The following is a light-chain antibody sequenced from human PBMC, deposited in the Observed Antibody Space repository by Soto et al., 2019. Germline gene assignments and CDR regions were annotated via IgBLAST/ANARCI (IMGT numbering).Light chain of an antibody. V-gene: IGLV2-11*01. CDR1: SSDVGGYNY. J-gene: IGLJ3*02. CDR3: CSYAGSYTWM. CDR2: DVS. Sequence: QCALTQPRSVSGSPGQSVTISCTGTSSDVGGYNYVSWYQQHPGKAPKLMIYDVSKRPSRVPDRFSGSKSGNTASLTISGLQADDEADYYCCSYAGSYTWMFGGGTQLTVL.